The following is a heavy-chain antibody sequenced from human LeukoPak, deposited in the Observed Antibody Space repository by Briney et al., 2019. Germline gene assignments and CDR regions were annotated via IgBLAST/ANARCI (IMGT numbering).Heavy chain of an antibody. V-gene: IGHV3-66*01. CDR3: VRVASRAFDY. CDR2: IYTGTTT. CDR1: RSTVSSNY. J-gene: IGHJ4*02. Sequence: PGGSLRLSCAASRSTVSSNYMSWVRQAPGKGLEWVSIIYTGTTTYYADCVKGRFTISRDNSKNTLYLQMSSLRAEDTAVYYCVRVASRAFDYWGQGTLVTVSS.